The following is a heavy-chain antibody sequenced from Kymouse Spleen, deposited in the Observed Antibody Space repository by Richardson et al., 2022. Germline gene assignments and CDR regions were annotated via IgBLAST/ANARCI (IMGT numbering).Heavy chain of an antibody. J-gene: IGHJ4*02. CDR3: ARKGDIAVAGFDY. CDR1: GFTFSSYG. V-gene: IGHV3-30*18. CDR2: ISYDGSNK. D-gene: IGHD6-19*01. Sequence: QVQLVESGGGVVQPGRSLRLSCAASGFTFSSYGMHWVRQAPGKGLEWVAVISYDGSNKYYADSVKGRFTISRDNSKNTLYLQMNSLRAEDTAVYYCARKGDIAVAGFDYWGQGTLVTVSS.